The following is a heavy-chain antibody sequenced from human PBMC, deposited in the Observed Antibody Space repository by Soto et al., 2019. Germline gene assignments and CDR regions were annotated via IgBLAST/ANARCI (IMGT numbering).Heavy chain of an antibody. V-gene: IGHV1-18*01. D-gene: IGHD6-6*01. CDR3: ARAYSSSRRWTSGWFDP. Sequence: QVQLVQSGAEVKKPGASVKVSCKASGYTFTSYGISWVRQAPGQGLEWMGWISAYNGNTNYAQKLQVRVTMTTDTATSKAYMGLRRLRSDDTAVYYCARAYSSSRRWTSGWFDPWGQGTLVTVSS. CDR2: ISAYNGNT. J-gene: IGHJ5*02. CDR1: GYTFTSYG.